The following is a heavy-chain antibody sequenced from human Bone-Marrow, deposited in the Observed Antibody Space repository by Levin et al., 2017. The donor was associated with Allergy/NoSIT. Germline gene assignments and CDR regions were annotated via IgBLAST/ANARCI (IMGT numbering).Heavy chain of an antibody. Sequence: GGSLRLSCGDSGFKFGSYSMNWVRQAPGKGLEWVSYISVSSGSVSYADSVKGRFTISRDDAKNSLYLQMNSLRDEDTAVYYCARTSPNIGGVDVWGQGTRVTVSS. CDR1: GFKFGSYS. J-gene: IGHJ6*02. V-gene: IGHV3-48*02. CDR3: ARTSPNIGGVDV. CDR2: ISVSSGSV. D-gene: IGHD5-12*01.